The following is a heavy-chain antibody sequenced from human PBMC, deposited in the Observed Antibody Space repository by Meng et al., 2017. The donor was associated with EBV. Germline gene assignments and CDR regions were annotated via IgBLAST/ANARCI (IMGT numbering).Heavy chain of an antibody. CDR2: LIPMSGAP. Sequence: QGELQESGAEVKKPGSSVKFSGRTSGATFRSDAVSWVRQAPGQGLEWMGGLIPMSGAPHYAQKFQDRVTIIADESTSTHSMELNNLRFEDTAMYYCASESGRGFTPDYWGQGTLVTVSS. CDR1: GATFRSDA. V-gene: IGHV1-69*01. D-gene: IGHD3-10*01. CDR3: ASESGRGFTPDY. J-gene: IGHJ4*02.